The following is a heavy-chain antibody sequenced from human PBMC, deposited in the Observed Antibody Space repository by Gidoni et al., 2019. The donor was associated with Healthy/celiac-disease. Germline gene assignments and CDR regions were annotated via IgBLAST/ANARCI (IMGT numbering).Heavy chain of an antibody. Sequence: QVQLQQWGAGLLKPSETLSLTCAVYGGSFSGYYWGWIRQPPGKGLDWIGEINHSGSTNYNPSLKSRVTISVDTSKNQFSLKLSSVTAADTAVYYCARGPYYYGMDVWGQGTTVTVSS. J-gene: IGHJ6*02. CDR2: INHSGST. V-gene: IGHV4-34*01. CDR3: ARGPYYYGMDV. CDR1: GGSFSGYY.